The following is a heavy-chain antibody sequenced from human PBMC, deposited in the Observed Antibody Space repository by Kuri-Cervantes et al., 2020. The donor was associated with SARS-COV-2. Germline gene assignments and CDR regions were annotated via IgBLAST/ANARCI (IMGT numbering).Heavy chain of an antibody. CDR1: GFTFNNAW. CDR2: IKSKSDGGTT. J-gene: IGHJ4*02. V-gene: IGHV3-15*01. D-gene: IGHD3-22*01. Sequence: GGSLRLSCAASGFTFNNAWMSWVRQAPGKGLEWDGRIKSKSDGGTTDYAAPVKGRFTISRDDLKNTLYLQMNSLKTEDTAVYYCTTYYYDSSGYHGTIDYWGQGTLVTVSS. CDR3: TTYYYDSSGYHGTIDY.